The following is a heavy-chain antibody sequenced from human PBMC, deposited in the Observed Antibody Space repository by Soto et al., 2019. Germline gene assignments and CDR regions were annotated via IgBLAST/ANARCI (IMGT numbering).Heavy chain of an antibody. D-gene: IGHD4-17*01. CDR2: ISSSSSTI. J-gene: IGHJ3*02. CDR1: GFTFSSYS. Sequence: EVQLVESGGGLVQPGGSLRLSCAASGFTFSSYSMNWVRQAPGKGLEWVSYISSSSSTIYYADSVKGRFTISRDNAKNSLYLQMNSLRAEDTAVYYCARDSTATVFHFDSWGQGTMVTGSS. CDR3: ARDSTATVFHFDS. V-gene: IGHV3-48*01.